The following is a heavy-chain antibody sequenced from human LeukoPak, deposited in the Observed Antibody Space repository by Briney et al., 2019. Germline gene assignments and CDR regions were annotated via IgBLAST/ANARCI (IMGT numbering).Heavy chain of an antibody. V-gene: IGHV4-39*01. Sequence: SETLSLTCTLSGGSISSSSYYWGWIRQPPGKGLEWIGSYYYSGSTYYNPSLKSRATMSVDTSKNHVSMKLSSVTAADRAVYYCASQPRETKPNWFDPWGQGTLVTVSS. D-gene: IGHD1/OR15-1a*01. CDR1: GGSISSSSYY. CDR3: ASQPRETKPNWFDP. J-gene: IGHJ5*02. CDR2: YYYSGST.